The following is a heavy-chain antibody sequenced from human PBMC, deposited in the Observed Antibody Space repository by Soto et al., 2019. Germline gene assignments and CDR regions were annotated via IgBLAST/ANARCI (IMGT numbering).Heavy chain of an antibody. V-gene: IGHV3-7*04. D-gene: IGHD3-3*01. CDR3: ARGITIFGVVKVLYFDY. J-gene: IGHJ4*02. CDR2: IKQDGSEK. CDR1: GFTFSSYW. Sequence: GGSLRLSCAASGFTFSSYWMSWVRQAPGKGLEWVANIKQDGSEKYYVDSVKGRFTISRDNAKNSLYLQMNSLRAEDTAVYYCARGITIFGVVKVLYFDYWGQGTLVTVSS.